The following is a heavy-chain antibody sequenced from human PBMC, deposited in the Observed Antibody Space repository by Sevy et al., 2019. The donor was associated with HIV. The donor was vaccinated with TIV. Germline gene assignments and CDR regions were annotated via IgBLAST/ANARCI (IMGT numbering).Heavy chain of an antibody. CDR1: GFTFSSYA. Sequence: GGSLRRSCAASGFTFSSYAMSWVRQAPGKGLEWVSGMSGSGGSTYYADSVKGRFAISRDNSKNTLYLQMNSLRAEDTAVYYCAKDRVWELGDAFDIWGQGTMVTVS. CDR2: MSGSGGST. V-gene: IGHV3-23*01. J-gene: IGHJ3*02. CDR3: AKDRVWELGDAFDI. D-gene: IGHD1-26*01.